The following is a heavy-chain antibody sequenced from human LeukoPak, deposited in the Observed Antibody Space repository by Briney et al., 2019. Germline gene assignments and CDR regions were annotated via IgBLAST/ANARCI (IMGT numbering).Heavy chain of an antibody. CDR3: ARFTGGIAVD. V-gene: IGHV3-11*06. CDR2: ISSSSSYT. CDR1: GFTFSDYY. D-gene: IGHD6-19*01. Sequence: GSLRLSCAASGFTFSDYYMSWLRQAPGKGLEWVSYISSSSSYTNYADSVKGRFTIARDNAKNSLYLQMNSLRAEDTAVYYCARFTGGIAVDWGQGTLVTVSS. J-gene: IGHJ4*02.